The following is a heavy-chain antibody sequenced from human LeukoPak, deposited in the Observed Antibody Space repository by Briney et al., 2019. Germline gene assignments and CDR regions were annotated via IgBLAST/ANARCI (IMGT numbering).Heavy chain of an antibody. D-gene: IGHD6-19*01. CDR2: TYYRSKWYN. CDR1: GVSVSSNSAA. J-gene: IGHJ6*02. CDR3: AREAGTLKSLFVAGAGSSDYGMDV. Sequence: SKTLSLTCAISGVSVSSNSAAWNWKRPSQSRGLEWLGSTYYRSKWYNDYAASVKSRITNNPDTSKIQFSLQLNSVTPEDTAVYYCAREAGTLKSLFVAGAGSSDYGMDVWGQGTTVTVSS. V-gene: IGHV6-1*01.